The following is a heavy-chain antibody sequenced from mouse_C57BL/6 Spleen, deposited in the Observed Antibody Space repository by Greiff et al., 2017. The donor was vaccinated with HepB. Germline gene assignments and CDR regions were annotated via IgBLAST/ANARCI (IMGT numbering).Heavy chain of an antibody. CDR3: ARGYEDAMDY. CDR1: GYAFSSSW. V-gene: IGHV1-82*01. Sequence: VKLQESGPELVKPGASVKISCKASGYAFSSSWMNWVKQRPGKGLEWIGRIYPGDGDTNYNGKFKGKATLTADKSSSTAYMQLSSLTSEDSAVYFCARGYEDAMDYWGQGTSVTVSS. D-gene: IGHD1-2*01. J-gene: IGHJ4*01. CDR2: IYPGDGDT.